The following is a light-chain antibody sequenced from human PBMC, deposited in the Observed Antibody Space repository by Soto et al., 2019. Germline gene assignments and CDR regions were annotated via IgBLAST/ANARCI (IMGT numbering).Light chain of an antibody. CDR1: SSDVGGYNF. Sequence: QSALTQPASVSGSPGQSITISCTGTSSDVGGYNFVSWYQQHPGKAPKLMIYEVNKRPSGVSNRFSGSKSANTASLTISGLQAEDEADYYCSSYTSSNTLVFGGGTKLTDL. CDR3: SSYTSSNTLV. V-gene: IGLV2-14*01. J-gene: IGLJ3*02. CDR2: EVN.